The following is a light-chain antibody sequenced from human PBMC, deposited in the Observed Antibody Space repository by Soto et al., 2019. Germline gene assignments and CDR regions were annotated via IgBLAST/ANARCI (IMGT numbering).Light chain of an antibody. CDR2: EVS. Sequence: QSVLAQPPSASRSPGQSVTISCTGTSSDVGGYNYVSWYQQHPGKAPRLMIYEVSKRPSGVPDRFSGSKSGSTASLTVSGLQAEDEADYYCSSYAGSNTYVFGTGTKGTVL. CDR3: SSYAGSNTYV. CDR1: SSDVGGYNY. V-gene: IGLV2-8*02. J-gene: IGLJ1*01.